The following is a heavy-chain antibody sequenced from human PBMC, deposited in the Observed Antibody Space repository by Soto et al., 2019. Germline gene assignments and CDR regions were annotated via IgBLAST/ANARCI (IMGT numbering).Heavy chain of an antibody. D-gene: IGHD5-12*01. J-gene: IGHJ6*03. V-gene: IGHV1-2*04. Sequence: QVQLVQSGAEVKEPGASVTVSCRASGDRFTDYYMHWVRQAPGQGLEWMGWNNPNSGVTKYAQKFRGWGTMTTGKSIRTVYMQLSRLRFDDTAIYYCATESGGATATSDDYYFYMDVWGTGTTVTVSS. CDR2: NNPNSGVT. CDR1: GDRFTDYY. CDR3: ATESGGATATSDDYYFYMDV.